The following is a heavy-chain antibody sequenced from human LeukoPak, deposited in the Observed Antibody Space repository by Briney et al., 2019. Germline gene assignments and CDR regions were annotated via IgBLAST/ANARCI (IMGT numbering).Heavy chain of an antibody. D-gene: IGHD1-1*01. Sequence: ESGPTLVKPTQTLTLTCTFSGFSLSTSGVGVGWIRQPPGKGLEWIGSINYSGNTYYNPSLKSRVTISVDTSKNRFSLKLRSVTAADTTIYYCARHVTNVTTRWFDPWGQGTLVTVSS. V-gene: IGHV4-39*01. J-gene: IGHJ5*02. CDR3: ARHVTNVTTRWFDP. CDR1: GFSLSTSGVG. CDR2: INYSGNT.